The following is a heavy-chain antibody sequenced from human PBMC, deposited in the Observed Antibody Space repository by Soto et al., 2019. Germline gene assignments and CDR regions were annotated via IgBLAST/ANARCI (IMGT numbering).Heavy chain of an antibody. J-gene: IGHJ6*02. CDR3: ARDSPAYCSSTSCPGMDV. CDR1: GFTFSSYS. D-gene: IGHD2-2*01. Sequence: GGSLRLSCAASGFTFSSYSMNWVRQAPGKGLEWVSSISSSSSYIYYADSVKGRFTISRDNAKNSLYLQMNSLRAEDTAVYYCARDSPAYCSSTSCPGMDVWGQGTTVTVSS. V-gene: IGHV3-21*01. CDR2: ISSSSSYI.